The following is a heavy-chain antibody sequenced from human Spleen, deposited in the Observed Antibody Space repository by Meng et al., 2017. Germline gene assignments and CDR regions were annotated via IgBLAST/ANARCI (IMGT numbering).Heavy chain of an antibody. Sequence: EVQLVESGGGLVKPGGSLTLSCEGSGFTFSNAWMSWVCQAPGKGLEWVGRIKSKADGETRDYAAPVKDRFFISRDDSINTVYLKMNSLQTEDTALYYCGDDFWCWGQGTLVTVSS. CDR2: IKSKADGETR. CDR3: GDDFWC. V-gene: IGHV3-15*01. J-gene: IGHJ4*02. D-gene: IGHD3-3*01. CDR1: GFTFSNAW.